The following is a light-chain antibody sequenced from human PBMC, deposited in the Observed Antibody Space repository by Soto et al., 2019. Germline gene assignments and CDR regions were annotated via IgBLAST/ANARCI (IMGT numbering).Light chain of an antibody. CDR3: CSYAGSSTPHVV. Sequence: QYVLTQPASVSGSPGQSITISCTGTSSDVGSYNLVSWYQQHPGKAPKLMIYEGSKRPSGVSNRFSGSKSGNTASLTISGLQAEDEADYYCCSYAGSSTPHVVFGGGTQLTVL. J-gene: IGLJ2*01. V-gene: IGLV2-23*01. CDR2: EGS. CDR1: SSDVGSYNL.